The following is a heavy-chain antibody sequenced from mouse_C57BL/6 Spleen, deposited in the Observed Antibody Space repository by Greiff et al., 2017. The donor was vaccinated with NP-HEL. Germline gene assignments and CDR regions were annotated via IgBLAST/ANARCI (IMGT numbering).Heavy chain of an antibody. V-gene: IGHV2-2*01. CDR2: IWSGGST. J-gene: IGHJ2*01. Sequence: QVQLQQSGPGLVQPSQSLSITCTVSGFSLTSYGVHWVRQSPGKGLEWLGVIWSGGSTDYNAAFISRLSISKDNSKSQVFFKMNSLQADDTAIYYCARGSYYENFDYWGQGTTLTVSS. CDR1: GFSLTSYG. CDR3: ARGSYYENFDY. D-gene: IGHD2-4*01.